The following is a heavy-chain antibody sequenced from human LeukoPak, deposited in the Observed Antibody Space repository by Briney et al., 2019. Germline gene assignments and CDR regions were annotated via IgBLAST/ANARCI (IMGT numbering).Heavy chain of an antibody. CDR3: ARAQVPYCSGGGCRTWILQRGYFDY. V-gene: IGHV6-1*01. J-gene: IGHJ4*02. D-gene: IGHD2-15*01. Sequence: SSQTLSLTCAISGGSVSSNSAAWNWIRQSPSRGLEWLGRTYYRSKWYNDYAVSVKSRITINPDTSKNQFSLQLNSVTPEDTAVYYCARAQVPYCSGGGCRTWILQRGYFDYWGQGTLVTVSS. CDR1: GGSVSSNSAA. CDR2: TYYRSKWYN.